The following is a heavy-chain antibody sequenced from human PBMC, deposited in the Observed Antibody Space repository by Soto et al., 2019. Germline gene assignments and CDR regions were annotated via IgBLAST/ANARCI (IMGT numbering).Heavy chain of an antibody. V-gene: IGHV3-23*01. CDR3: AKTIRGGYSSSWYYFDY. D-gene: IGHD6-13*01. CDR1: GFTFTNYA. Sequence: GGSLRLSCAASGFTFTNYAMTWVRQAPGKGLEWVSTISGGGSITYYADSLKGRFTISRDNPKNTLYLQINSLRAEDTAVYYCAKTIRGGYSSSWYYFDYWGQGTLVTVSS. J-gene: IGHJ4*02. CDR2: ISGGGSIT.